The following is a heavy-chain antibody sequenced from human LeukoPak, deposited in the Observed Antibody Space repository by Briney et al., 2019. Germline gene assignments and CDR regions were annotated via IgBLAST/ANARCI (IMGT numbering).Heavy chain of an antibody. Sequence: ASVKVSCKASGYTFTSYGISWVRQAPGQGLEWMGWINPNSGATNYAQKFQGRVTMTRDTSISTAYMELSRLRSDDTAVYYCARVGYYYYGMDVWGQGTTVTVSS. CDR1: GYTFTSYG. CDR2: INPNSGAT. V-gene: IGHV1-2*02. J-gene: IGHJ6*02. CDR3: ARVGYYYYGMDV.